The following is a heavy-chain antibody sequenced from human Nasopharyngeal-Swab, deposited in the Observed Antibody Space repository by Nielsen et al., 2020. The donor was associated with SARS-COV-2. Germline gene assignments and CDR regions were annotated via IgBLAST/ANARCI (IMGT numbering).Heavy chain of an antibody. D-gene: IGHD2-15*01. CDR3: ARDLGYGSLHFDY. CDR2: IYSGGST. V-gene: IGHV3-53*01. Sequence: GESLKISCAASGFTFSSYGMHWVRQAPGKGLEWVSVIYSGGSTYYADSVKGRFTISRDNSKNTLYLQMNSLRAEDTAVYYCARDLGYGSLHFDYWGQGTLVTVSS. J-gene: IGHJ4*02. CDR1: GFTFSSYG.